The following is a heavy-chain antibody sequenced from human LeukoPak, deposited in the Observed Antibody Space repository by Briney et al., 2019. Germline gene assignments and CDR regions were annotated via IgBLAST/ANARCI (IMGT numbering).Heavy chain of an antibody. CDR1: GFTFSSYE. Sequence: GGSLRLSCAASGFTFSSYEMNWVRQAPGRGLEWVSYISSSGSTIYYADSVKGRFTISRDNAKKSLYLQMNSLRAEDTAVYYCAELGITMIGGVWGKGTTVTISS. CDR2: ISSSGSTI. CDR3: AELGITMIGGV. V-gene: IGHV3-48*03. D-gene: IGHD3-10*02. J-gene: IGHJ6*04.